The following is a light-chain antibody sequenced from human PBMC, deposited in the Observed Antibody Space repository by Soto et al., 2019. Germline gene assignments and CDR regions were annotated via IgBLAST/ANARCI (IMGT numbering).Light chain of an antibody. J-gene: IGKJ5*01. CDR1: QSVSRK. V-gene: IGKV3-15*01. Sequence: EIVLTQSPDTLSVSPWERAALSSRASQSVSRKLAWYQHKPGQAPRLLIYDTSTRAADIPARFSGSGSGTDFTLTISSLQSEDFAVYYCQQYNHWRSISFGQGTRLEIK. CDR3: QQYNHWRSIS. CDR2: DTS.